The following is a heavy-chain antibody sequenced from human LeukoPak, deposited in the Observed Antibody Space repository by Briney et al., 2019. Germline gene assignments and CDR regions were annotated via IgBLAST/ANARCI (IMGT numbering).Heavy chain of an antibody. V-gene: IGHV4-4*07. D-gene: IGHD1-14*01. CDR1: GGSISSYY. CDR2: IYTSGST. Sequence: SETLSLTCTVSGGSISSYYWSWIRQPAGKGLKWIGRIYTSGSTNYNPSLKSRVTMSVDTSKNQFSLKLTSVTAADTAVYYCASHAPNNAEYFQHWGQGTLVTVSS. CDR3: ASHAPNNAEYFQH. J-gene: IGHJ1*01.